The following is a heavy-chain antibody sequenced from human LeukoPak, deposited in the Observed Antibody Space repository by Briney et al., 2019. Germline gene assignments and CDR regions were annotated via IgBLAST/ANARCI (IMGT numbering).Heavy chain of an antibody. Sequence: SVKVSCKASGFTFTSSAMQWVRQARGQRLEWIGWIVVGSGNTSYAQKFQERVTITRDMSTSTAYMELSSLRSEDTAVYYCAAKDGYNRNRYYFDYWGQGTLVTVSS. CDR2: IVVGSGNT. V-gene: IGHV1-58*02. CDR3: AAKDGYNRNRYYFDY. J-gene: IGHJ4*02. D-gene: IGHD5-24*01. CDR1: GFTFTSSA.